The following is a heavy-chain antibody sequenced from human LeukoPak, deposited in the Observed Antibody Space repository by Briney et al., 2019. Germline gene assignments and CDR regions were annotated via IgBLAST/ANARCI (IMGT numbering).Heavy chain of an antibody. Sequence: SETLSLTCTVSGGSISSSSYYWGWIRQPPGKGLEWIGSFYYSGSTDYNPSLKSRVTISVDTSKNQFSLKLSSVTAADTAVYYCAGPLRFPGDYFDDWGQGTLVTVSS. D-gene: IGHD5/OR15-5a*01. CDR2: FYYSGST. V-gene: IGHV4-39*01. CDR1: GGSISSSSYY. J-gene: IGHJ4*02. CDR3: AGPLRFPGDYFDD.